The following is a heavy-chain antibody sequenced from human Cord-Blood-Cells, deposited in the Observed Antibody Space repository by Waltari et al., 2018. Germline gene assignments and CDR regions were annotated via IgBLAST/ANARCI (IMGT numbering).Heavy chain of an antibody. J-gene: IGHJ3*02. CDR2: IYYSGST. Sequence: QLQLQESGPGLVKPSETLSLTCTVSGGPISISSYYWGWIRQPPGKGLEWIGSIYYSGSTYYNPSLKSRVTISVDTSKNQFSLKLSSVTAADTAVYYCASRYSSSPPGGAFDIWGQGTMVTVSS. D-gene: IGHD6-6*01. CDR1: GGPISISSYY. CDR3: ASRYSSSPPGGAFDI. V-gene: IGHV4-39*01.